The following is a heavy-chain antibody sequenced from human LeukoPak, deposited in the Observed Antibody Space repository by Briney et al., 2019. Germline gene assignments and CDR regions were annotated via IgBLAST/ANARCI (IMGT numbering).Heavy chain of an antibody. J-gene: IGHJ6*02. D-gene: IGHD3-22*01. CDR3: ARDLIAPNSSGYYHTYYYYYGMDV. Sequence: PGRSLRLSCAASGFTFSSYGMHWVRQAPGKGLEWVAVIWYDGSNKYYADSVKGRFTISRDNSKNTLYLQMNSLRAEDTAVYYCARDLIAPNSSGYYHTYYYYYGMDVWGQGTTVTVSS. CDR1: GFTFSSYG. CDR2: IWYDGSNK. V-gene: IGHV3-33*08.